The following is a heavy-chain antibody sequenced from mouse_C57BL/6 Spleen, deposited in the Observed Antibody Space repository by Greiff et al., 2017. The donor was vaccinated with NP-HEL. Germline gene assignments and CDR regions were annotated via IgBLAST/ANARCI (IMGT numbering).Heavy chain of an antibody. CDR3: ARGRGYYGLDY. D-gene: IGHD1-2*01. CDR1: GYTFTSYW. Sequence: QVQLQQPGAELVMPGASVKLSCKASGYTFTSYWMHWVKQRPGQGLEWIGEIDPSDSYTNYNQKFKGKSTLTVDKSSSTAYMQLSSLTSEDSAVYYWARGRGYYGLDYWGQGTTLTVSS. J-gene: IGHJ2*01. CDR2: IDPSDSYT. V-gene: IGHV1-69*01.